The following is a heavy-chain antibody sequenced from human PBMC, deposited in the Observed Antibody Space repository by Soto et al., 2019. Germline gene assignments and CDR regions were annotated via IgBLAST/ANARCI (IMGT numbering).Heavy chain of an antibody. Sequence: GGSLRLSCAASGFTFSNYSMNWVRQAPGKGLEWVSYISTSSSTIYYADSVKGRFTISGDNAKNSLYLQMNSLRAEDTAVYYCATQQYCSSTSCYRRFDYWGQGTLVTVSS. CDR2: ISTSSSTI. CDR3: ATQQYCSSTSCYRRFDY. CDR1: GFTFSNYS. J-gene: IGHJ4*02. V-gene: IGHV3-48*01. D-gene: IGHD2-2*01.